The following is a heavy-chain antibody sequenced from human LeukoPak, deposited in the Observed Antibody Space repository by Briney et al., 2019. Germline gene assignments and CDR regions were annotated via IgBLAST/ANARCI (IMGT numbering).Heavy chain of an antibody. Sequence: SVKVSCKASGGTFSSYAISWVRQAPGQGLEWMGRIIPILGIANYALKFQGRVTITADKSTSTAYMELSSLRSEDTAVYYCARTVCSGGSCYFSPQHMFDYWGQGTLVTVSS. J-gene: IGHJ4*02. CDR1: GGTFSSYA. CDR2: IIPILGIA. V-gene: IGHV1-69*04. CDR3: ARTVCSGGSCYFSPQHMFDY. D-gene: IGHD2-15*01.